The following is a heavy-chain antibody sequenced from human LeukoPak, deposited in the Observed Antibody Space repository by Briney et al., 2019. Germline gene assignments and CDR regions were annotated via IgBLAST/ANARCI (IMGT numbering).Heavy chain of an antibody. J-gene: IGHJ4*02. CDR3: ARGAKRYYRSGNFDY. CDR2: IYYSGST. D-gene: IGHD3-10*01. Sequence: SETLSLTCTVSGASISSYYWSWIRQPPGTGLEWIGYIYYSGSTNYNPSPTSRVTISVATSKNQFSLKLRSVTAADTAVYYCARGAKRYYRSGNFDYWGQGTLVPVSS. V-gene: IGHV4-59*01. CDR1: GASISSYY.